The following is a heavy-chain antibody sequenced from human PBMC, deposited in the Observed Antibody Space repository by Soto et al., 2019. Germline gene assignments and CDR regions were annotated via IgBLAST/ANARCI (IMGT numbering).Heavy chain of an antibody. J-gene: IGHJ5*02. CDR3: ARQSSDWFDP. V-gene: IGHV4-39*01. CDR1: GGSISSSSYY. CDR2: IYYSGST. Sequence: PSETLSLTCTVSGGSISSSSYYWGWIRQPPGKGLEWIGSIYYSGSTYYNPSLKSRVTISVDTSKNQFSLKLSSVTAADTAVYYCARQSSDWFDPWGQGTLVTVSS.